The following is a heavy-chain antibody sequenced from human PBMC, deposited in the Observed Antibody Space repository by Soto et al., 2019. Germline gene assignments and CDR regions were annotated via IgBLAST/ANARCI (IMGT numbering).Heavy chain of an antibody. CDR1: GFTFSSYA. Sequence: LRLSCAASGFTFSSYAMSWVRQAPGAGLEWVSTVSTTGYTYYADSVKGRFTISRDNSKNTLFLQMNSLTAEDTAIYYCAKDTTYCISASCRGDVFDIWDQGTVVTVSS. CDR3: AKDTTYCISASCRGDVFDI. V-gene: IGHV3-23*01. CDR2: VSTTGYT. D-gene: IGHD2-2*01. J-gene: IGHJ3*02.